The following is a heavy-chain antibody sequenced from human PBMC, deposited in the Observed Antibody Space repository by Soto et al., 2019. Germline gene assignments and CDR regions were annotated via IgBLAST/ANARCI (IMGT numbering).Heavy chain of an antibody. CDR3: AHHPYYGLGSYSFDY. J-gene: IGHJ4*02. V-gene: IGHV2-5*02. CDR2: IYWDDDK. Sequence: QITLKESGPTLVRPTQTLTLTCTFSGFSLTTSGVGVGWIRQPPGKALEWLAVIYWDDDKRYSSSLKSRLTIXXDXSXXQVVLIMTNMDPVDTATYYCAHHPYYGLGSYSFDYWGQGTLVTVSS. CDR1: GFSLTTSGVG. D-gene: IGHD3-10*01.